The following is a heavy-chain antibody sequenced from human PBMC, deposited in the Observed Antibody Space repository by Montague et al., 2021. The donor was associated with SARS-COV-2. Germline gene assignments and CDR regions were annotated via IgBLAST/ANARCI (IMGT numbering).Heavy chain of an antibody. J-gene: IGHJ4*02. CDR2: LYYSGAT. CDR3: ARLRGGTPSEH. Sequence: SETLSLTCTVSGGSISDSNFHWGWIRQPPGKGLEWIGTLYYSGATYYNPSLKSRVTTSMDTSKNQFSLKLTSAIAADTAVYYCARLRGGTPSEHWGQGALVTVSS. CDR1: GGSISDSNFH. V-gene: IGHV4-39*07.